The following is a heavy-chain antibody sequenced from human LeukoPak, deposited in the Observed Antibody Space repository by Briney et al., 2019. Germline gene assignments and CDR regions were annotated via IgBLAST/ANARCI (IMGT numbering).Heavy chain of an antibody. Sequence: SQTLSLTCTVSGDSINGGGSYWSWIRPHPGKGLEWIGYIYYSGSTYYNPSLKSRVTISVDTSKNQFSLKVNSVTVADTAVYYCARDNYYGPGSFVYWGQGTLVTVSS. J-gene: IGHJ4*02. V-gene: IGHV4-31*03. CDR2: IYYSGST. CDR1: GDSINGGGSY. D-gene: IGHD3-10*01. CDR3: ARDNYYGPGSFVY.